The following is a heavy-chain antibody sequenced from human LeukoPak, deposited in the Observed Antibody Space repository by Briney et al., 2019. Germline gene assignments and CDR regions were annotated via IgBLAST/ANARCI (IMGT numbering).Heavy chain of an antibody. V-gene: IGHV1-46*01. J-gene: IGHJ5*02. Sequence: GVSVKVSCKASGYTFTSYYMHWVRQAPGQGLEWMGIINPSGGSTSYAQKFQGRVTMTRNTSISTAYMELSSLRSEDTAVYYCARGGSYSRGRLKRNWFDPWGQGTLVTVSS. CDR1: GYTFTSYY. CDR2: INPSGGST. D-gene: IGHD6-13*01. CDR3: ARGGSYSRGRLKRNWFDP.